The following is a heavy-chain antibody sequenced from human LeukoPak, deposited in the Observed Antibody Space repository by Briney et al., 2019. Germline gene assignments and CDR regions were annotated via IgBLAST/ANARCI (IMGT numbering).Heavy chain of an antibody. V-gene: IGHV5-51*01. CDR1: GYSFTSYW. CDR3: TLDESRSYLFRY. CDR2: IYPGDSDT. D-gene: IGHD3-16*02. Sequence: EESLQISCLGSGYSFTSYWIAWVRQMPGKGLEWMAIIYPGDSDTSYSPSFQGQVTISAAKSIRTAYLPWSSLKTSATTMYYCTLDESRSYLFRYRGQRTLVTVSS. J-gene: IGHJ4*02.